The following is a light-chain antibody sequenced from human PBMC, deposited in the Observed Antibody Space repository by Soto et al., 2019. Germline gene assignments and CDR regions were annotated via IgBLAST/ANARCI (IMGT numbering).Light chain of an antibody. CDR1: QSVSSN. CDR2: RAS. V-gene: IGKV3-15*01. J-gene: IGKJ1*01. CDR3: QQYKYWPPWT. Sequence: EIVMTQSPATLSLSPGESATLSCRASQSVSSNLAWYQQKPGQAPRLLIYRASTRATGIPARFSGSGSGTEFTLTISSLQSEDFAVYYCQQYKYWPPWTFG.